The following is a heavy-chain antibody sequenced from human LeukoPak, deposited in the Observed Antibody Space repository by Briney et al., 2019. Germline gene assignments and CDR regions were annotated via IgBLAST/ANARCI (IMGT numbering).Heavy chain of an antibody. Sequence: PSETLSLTCAVSGYSISSGYYWGWIRQPPGRGLEWIGTIYHGGSTYYNTSLTSRVTISVDTSKNQLSLKLTSVTAADTAVYYCARYSRNGVDEIGFWGQGTLVIVSS. CDR3: ARYSRNGVDEIGF. J-gene: IGHJ4*02. CDR2: IYHGGST. D-gene: IGHD5-12*01. V-gene: IGHV4-38-2*01. CDR1: GYSISSGYY.